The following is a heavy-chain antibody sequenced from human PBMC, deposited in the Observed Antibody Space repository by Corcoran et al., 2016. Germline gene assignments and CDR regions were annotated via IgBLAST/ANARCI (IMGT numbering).Heavy chain of an antibody. CDR3: ARDLGEGRDGYNWGFDY. CDR2: ISSSSSYI. V-gene: IGHV3-21*01. CDR1: GFTFSSYS. D-gene: IGHD5-12*01. J-gene: IGHJ4*02. Sequence: EVQLVESGGGLVKPGGSLRLSCAASGFTFSSYSMNWVRQAPGKGLEWVSSISSSSSYIYYADSVKGRFTISRDNAKNSLYLQMNSLRAEDTAVYYCARDLGEGRDGYNWGFDYWGQGTLVTVSS.